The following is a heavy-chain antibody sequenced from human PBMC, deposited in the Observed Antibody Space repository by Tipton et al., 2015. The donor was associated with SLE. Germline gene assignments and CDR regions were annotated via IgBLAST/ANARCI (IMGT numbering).Heavy chain of an antibody. CDR3: ARGGKQQLVHGIDY. CDR1: GGSFSGYY. Sequence: TLSLTCAVYGGSFSGYYWSWIRQPPEKGLEWIGEINHSGSTNYNPSLKSRVTISVDTSKNQFSLKLSSVTAADTAVYYCARGGKQQLVHGIDYWGQGTLVTVSS. J-gene: IGHJ4*02. V-gene: IGHV4-34*01. D-gene: IGHD6-13*01. CDR2: INHSGST.